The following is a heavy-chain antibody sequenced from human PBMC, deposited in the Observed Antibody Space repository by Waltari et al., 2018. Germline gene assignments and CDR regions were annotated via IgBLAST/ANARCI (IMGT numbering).Heavy chain of an antibody. D-gene: IGHD7-27*01. CDR1: GFSFINYW. J-gene: IGHJ4*02. CDR3: VTWGDLGNF. CDR2: IKQDGSEI. Sequence: EVQLVGSGGGVVQPGGSLRLSCAGSGFSFINYWMSWLRQAPGKGLEGGAHIKQDGSEIYYVDSGKGRFSISRDNAKKSLYLQMNSLRGDDTAVFYCVTWGDLGNFWGQGTLVTVSA. V-gene: IGHV3-7*01.